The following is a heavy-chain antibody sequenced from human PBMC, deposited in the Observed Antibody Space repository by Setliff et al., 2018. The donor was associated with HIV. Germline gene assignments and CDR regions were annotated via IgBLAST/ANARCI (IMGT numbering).Heavy chain of an antibody. CDR3: CRSMTTVLEDAFDI. Sequence: PSETLSLTCTVSGGSISSGSYYWTWIRQTVGKGLEWIGHIYTGGTTNYNPSLKIRVSISADMSKNHFSLNLSSVTAADTAVYYCCRSMTTVLEDAFDIWGQGAMVTVSS. D-gene: IGHD4-17*01. V-gene: IGHV4-61*09. CDR2: IYTGGTT. J-gene: IGHJ3*02. CDR1: GGSISSGSYY.